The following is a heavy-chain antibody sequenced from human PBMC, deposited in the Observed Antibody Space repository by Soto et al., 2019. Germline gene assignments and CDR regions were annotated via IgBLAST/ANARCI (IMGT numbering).Heavy chain of an antibody. J-gene: IGHJ6*02. CDR1: GFTFSNYA. CDR2: ISGSGGST. CDR3: ATYSGNYERYGVYYGMDV. D-gene: IGHD1-26*01. V-gene: IGHV3-23*01. Sequence: PGESLKISCAASGFTFSNYAISWVRQAPGKGLEWVSSISGSGGSTYYADSVKGRFTISRDNSKNTLYLQMNSLRAEDTAVYCCATYSGNYERYGVYYGMDVWGQGTTVTVSS.